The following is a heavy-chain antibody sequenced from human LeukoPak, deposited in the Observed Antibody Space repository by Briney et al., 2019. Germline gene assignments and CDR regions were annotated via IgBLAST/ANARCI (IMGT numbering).Heavy chain of an antibody. J-gene: IGHJ4*02. CDR3: VLGGGGVATPFDY. V-gene: IGHV3-30*03. Sequence: HTGGSLRLSCAASGFTFSSYGMHWVRQAPGKGLEWVAVISYDGSNKYYADSVKGRFTISRDNSKNTLYLQMNSLRAEDTAVYYCVLGGGGVATPFDYWGQGTLVTVSS. CDR2: ISYDGSNK. D-gene: IGHD5-12*01. CDR1: GFTFSSYG.